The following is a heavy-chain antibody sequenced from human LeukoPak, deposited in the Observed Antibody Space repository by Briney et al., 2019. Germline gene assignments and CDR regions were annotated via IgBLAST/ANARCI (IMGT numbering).Heavy chain of an antibody. CDR1: GGTFSSYA. D-gene: IGHD3-22*01. CDR3: ARFDGAYYYDSSAPRGAFDI. V-gene: IGHV1-69*06. Sequence: GASVKVSCKASGGTFSSYAISWVRQAPGQGLEWMGGIIPIFGTANYAQKFQGRVTITADKSTSTAYMELSSLRSEDTAVYYCARFDGAYYYDSSAPRGAFDIWGQGTMVTVSS. J-gene: IGHJ3*02. CDR2: IIPIFGTA.